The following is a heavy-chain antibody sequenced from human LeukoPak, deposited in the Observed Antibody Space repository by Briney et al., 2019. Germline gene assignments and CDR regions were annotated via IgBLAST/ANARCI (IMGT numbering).Heavy chain of an antibody. CDR2: IKQDGSEK. J-gene: IGHJ4*02. CDR1: GFTFSSYW. CDR3: ARDLVLEYYDILTGHN. V-gene: IGHV3-7*01. Sequence: GGSLRLSCAASGFTFSSYWMSWVRQAPGKGLEWVANIKQDGSEKYYVDSVKGRFTISRDNAKNSLYLQMNSLRAEDTAVYYCARDLVLEYYDILTGHNWGQGTLVTVSS. D-gene: IGHD3-9*01.